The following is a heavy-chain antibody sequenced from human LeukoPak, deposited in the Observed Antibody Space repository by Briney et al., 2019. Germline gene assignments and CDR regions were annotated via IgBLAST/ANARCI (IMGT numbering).Heavy chain of an antibody. Sequence: PSETLSLTCTVSGGSISSYYWSWIRQPPGTGLEWIGYFYYTGSTNYNPSLKSRVTMSVDTSNNQFSLKLSSVTAADTAVYYCARVSSSWLLPKYWGQGTLVTVSS. J-gene: IGHJ4*02. CDR3: ARVSSSWLLPKY. D-gene: IGHD6-13*01. CDR1: GGSISSYY. V-gene: IGHV4-59*01. CDR2: FYYTGST.